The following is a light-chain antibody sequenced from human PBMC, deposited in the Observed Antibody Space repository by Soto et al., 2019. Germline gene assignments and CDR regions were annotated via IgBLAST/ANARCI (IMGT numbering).Light chain of an antibody. V-gene: IGKV3-15*01. CDR1: QSVSRN. CDR3: QQYGHWPRT. J-gene: IGKJ2*02. Sequence: EVVMTQSPATLSVSPGESATLSCKASQSVSRNVAWYQHKPGEAPRLLIYSASTRATGVPARFSGSGSGTDLTLNITNLQSEDFAVSFWQQYGHWPRTFGQGTKLEVK. CDR2: SAS.